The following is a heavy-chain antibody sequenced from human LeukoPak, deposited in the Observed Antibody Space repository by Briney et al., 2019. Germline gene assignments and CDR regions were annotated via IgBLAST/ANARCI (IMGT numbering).Heavy chain of an antibody. D-gene: IGHD3-22*01. V-gene: IGHV3-23*01. CDR3: AKSRGYYYEKSGPADY. Sequence: PGGSLRLSCAASGFTFSSYAMSWVRQAPGKGPEWVSAISGSGGSTYYADSVKGRFTISRDNSKNTLYLQMNSLSAEDTAVYYCAKSRGYYYEKSGPADYWGQGTLVTVSS. CDR1: GFTFSSYA. J-gene: IGHJ4*02. CDR2: ISGSGGST.